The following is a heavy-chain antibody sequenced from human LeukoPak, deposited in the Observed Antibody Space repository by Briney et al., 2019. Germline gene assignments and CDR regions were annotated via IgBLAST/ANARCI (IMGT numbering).Heavy chain of an antibody. J-gene: IGHJ4*02. CDR1: GGTINSYY. CDR2: IYSSGST. V-gene: IGHV4-4*07. Sequence: SETLSLTCTVSGGTINSYYWSWIRQPAGKGLEWIGRIYSSGSTNYNPSLKSRVTMSVDTSKNQFSLELRSVTAADTAVYYCASVGFYDILTGYQEDYWGQGTLVTVSS. CDR3: ASVGFYDILTGYQEDY. D-gene: IGHD3-9*01.